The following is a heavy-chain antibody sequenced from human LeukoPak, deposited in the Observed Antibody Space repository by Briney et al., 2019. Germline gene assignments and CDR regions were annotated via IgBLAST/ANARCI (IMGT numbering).Heavy chain of an antibody. CDR2: MNPNSGNT. J-gene: IGHJ4*02. Sequence: ASVKVSCKASGYTFTSYDINWVRQATGQGLEWMGWMNPNSGNTGYAQKFQGRVNMTRKTSMSTAYMELSSLRSEDTAVYYCARGLYYGSGSFSDYWGQGTLVTVSS. D-gene: IGHD3-10*01. CDR1: GYTFTSYD. V-gene: IGHV1-8*01. CDR3: ARGLYYGSGSFSDY.